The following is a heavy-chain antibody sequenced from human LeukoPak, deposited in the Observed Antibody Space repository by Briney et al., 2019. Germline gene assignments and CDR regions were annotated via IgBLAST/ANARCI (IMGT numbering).Heavy chain of an antibody. CDR3: ARGPIGYCSTTSCSLDY. V-gene: IGHV3-7*01. D-gene: IGHD2-2*01. CDR2: IKKDGSEK. Sequence: PGGSLRLSCAASGFTLSRYWMSWVRQAPGKGLEWVANIKKDGSEKYYVDSVKGRFTISRDNGKNSLYLQMNSLTAEDTAVYYCARGPIGYCSTTSCSLDYWGQGTLVTVSS. CDR1: GFTLSRYW. J-gene: IGHJ4*02.